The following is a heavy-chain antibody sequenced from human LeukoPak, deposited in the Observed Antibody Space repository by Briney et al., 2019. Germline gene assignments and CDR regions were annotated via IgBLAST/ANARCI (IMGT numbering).Heavy chain of an antibody. Sequence: SETLSLTCTVSGGSISSYYWSWIRQPPGKGLEWIGYIYYSGSTNYNPSLKSRVTISVDTSKNQFSLKLSSVTAADTAVYYCARGWDAGGYFDYWGQGTLVTVSS. D-gene: IGHD1-26*01. CDR1: GGSISSYY. J-gene: IGHJ4*02. CDR2: IYYSGST. V-gene: IGHV4-59*01. CDR3: ARGWDAGGYFDY.